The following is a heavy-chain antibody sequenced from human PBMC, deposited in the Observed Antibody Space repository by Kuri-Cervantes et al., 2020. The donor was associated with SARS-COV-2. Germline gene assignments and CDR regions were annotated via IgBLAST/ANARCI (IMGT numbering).Heavy chain of an antibody. CDR1: GYSFTTYW. V-gene: IGHV5-51*01. D-gene: IGHD3-10*01. CDR2: IYPGDSDT. J-gene: IGHJ4*02. Sequence: GGSLRLSCKGSGYSFTTYWIGWVRQMPGKGLEWMGIIYPGDSDTRYSPSFQGQVTISADKSISTAYLQWSSLKASDTAMYYCARRDFGSESYYLDYWGQGTLVTVSS. CDR3: ARRDFGSESYYLDY.